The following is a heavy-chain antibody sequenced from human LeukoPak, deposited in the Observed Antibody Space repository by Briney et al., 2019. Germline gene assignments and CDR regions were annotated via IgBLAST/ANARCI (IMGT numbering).Heavy chain of an antibody. D-gene: IGHD2-15*01. V-gene: IGHV4-59*08. J-gene: IGHJ4*02. CDR1: GGSMSPYY. CDR2: IFYTGGT. CDR3: ARLGFCRGDNCLDDY. Sequence: SETLSLTCTVSGGSMSPYYWSWMRQPPGKGLEYVGYIFYTGGTNYNPSLKRRVTVSLDTSKNQFSLKLSSVTATDTAVYYCARLGFCRGDNCLDDYWGQGSLVTVSS.